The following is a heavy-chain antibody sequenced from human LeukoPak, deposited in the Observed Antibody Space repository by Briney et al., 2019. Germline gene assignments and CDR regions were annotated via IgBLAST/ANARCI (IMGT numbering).Heavy chain of an antibody. D-gene: IGHD3-10*01. Sequence: PSETLSPTCTVSGGSISSSSYYWGWIRQPPGKGLEWIGSIFYSGDTYYNASLKSRVTISVDTSKKHFSLKLTSVTSADTAVYYCARRTSGGGLFDYWGQGTLVTVSS. CDR1: GGSISSSSYY. CDR2: IFYSGDT. J-gene: IGHJ4*02. V-gene: IGHV4-39*02. CDR3: ARRTSGGGLFDY.